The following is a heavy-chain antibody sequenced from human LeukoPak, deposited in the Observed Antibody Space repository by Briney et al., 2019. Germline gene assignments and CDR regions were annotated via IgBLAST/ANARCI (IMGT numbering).Heavy chain of an antibody. Sequence: GASVKVSCKASGYIFTGYYMHWVRQAPGQGLEWMGWINPNSGGTNYAHKFQGRVTMTRDTSISTAYMELSRLTSDDTAVYYCARTWGLAYCGGDCLHGAFDFWGQGTMVTVFS. CDR3: ARTWGLAYCGGDCLHGAFDF. CDR2: INPNSGGT. J-gene: IGHJ3*01. CDR1: GYIFTGYY. V-gene: IGHV1-2*07. D-gene: IGHD2-21*02.